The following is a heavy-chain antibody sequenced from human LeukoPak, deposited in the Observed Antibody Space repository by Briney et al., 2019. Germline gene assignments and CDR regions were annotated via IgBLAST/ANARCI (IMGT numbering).Heavy chain of an antibody. J-gene: IGHJ3*02. Sequence: SETLSLTCTVSDGSINGYYWRWLRQPPGRGREWIGYMYSGGTTNYSPSLKSRVTISEDMSKNQFSLKLTSVTAADTAVYYCARHSGHSSTNDAFDIWGQGTMVIVSS. CDR1: DGSINGYY. CDR2: MYSGGTT. D-gene: IGHD6-13*01. V-gene: IGHV4-59*01. CDR3: ARHSGHSSTNDAFDI.